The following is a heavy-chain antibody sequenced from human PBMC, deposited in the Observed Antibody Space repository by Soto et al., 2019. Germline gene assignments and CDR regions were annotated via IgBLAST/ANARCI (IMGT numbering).Heavy chain of an antibody. J-gene: IGHJ6*02. V-gene: IGHV1-69*06. CDR2: IIPICGTA. CDR3: AGDGYPWLRLVRTYYCGMDV. D-gene: IGHD5-12*01. Sequence: QVQLVQSGAEVKKPGSSVKVSCKASGGTFSSYAISWVRQAPGQGLEWMGGIIPICGTANYAQKFQGRVTITGDKSTRTAYREVSSLRCEDTAVYYCAGDGYPWLRLVRTYYCGMDVWGQGTTVTVSS. CDR1: GGTFSSYA.